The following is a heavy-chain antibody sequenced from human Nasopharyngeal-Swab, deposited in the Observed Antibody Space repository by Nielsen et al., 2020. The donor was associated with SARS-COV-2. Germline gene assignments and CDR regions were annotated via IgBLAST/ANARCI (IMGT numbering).Heavy chain of an antibody. V-gene: IGHV1-18*01. D-gene: IGHD3-22*01. CDR2: ISAYNGNT. CDR3: ARDQGYYDSSGYYPDAFDI. Sequence: ASVKVSCKASGYTFTSYGISWVRQVPGQGLEWMGWISAYNGNTNYAQKLQGRVTMTTDTSTSTAYMELRSLRSDDTAVYYCARDQGYYDSSGYYPDAFDIWGQGTMVTVSS. CDR1: GYTFTSYG. J-gene: IGHJ3*02.